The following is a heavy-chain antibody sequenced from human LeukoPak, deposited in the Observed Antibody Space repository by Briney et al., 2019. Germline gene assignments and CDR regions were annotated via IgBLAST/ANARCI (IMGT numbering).Heavy chain of an antibody. V-gene: IGHV4-59*01. D-gene: IGHD5-24*01. Sequence: AVTLTLTCTVSGFSISSYYWNWIRQPPGKGLEYIGYIYYSRSTNYNPSLKSRVTISVDTFKNQFSMKLSSVTAADTAVYYCASLGYDSGYNYFWGQGTLVTVSS. CDR1: GFSISSYY. CDR2: IYYSRST. J-gene: IGHJ4*02. CDR3: ASLGYDSGYNYF.